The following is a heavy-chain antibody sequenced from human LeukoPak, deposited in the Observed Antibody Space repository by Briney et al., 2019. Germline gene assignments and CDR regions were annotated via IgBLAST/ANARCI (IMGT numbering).Heavy chain of an antibody. J-gene: IGHJ3*02. CDR3: TREGVYAPDPSSYHRDAFDI. V-gene: IGHV1-69*04. CDR1: GGRSSSFV. Sequence: ASVKVSCKASGGRSSSFVITWLRQAPGQGLEWMGSIIHVLGVSNFAQKFQGRVTITADKSTNTAHMELSRLESGDTAVYYCTREGVYAPDPSSYHRDAFDIWGLWTLVIVSS. CDR2: IIHVLGVS. D-gene: IGHD2/OR15-2a*01.